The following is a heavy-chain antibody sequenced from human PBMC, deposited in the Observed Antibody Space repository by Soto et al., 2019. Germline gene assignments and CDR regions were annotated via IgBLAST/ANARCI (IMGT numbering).Heavy chain of an antibody. V-gene: IGHV3-23*01. CDR2: ISGSGGST. Sequence: GGSLRLSCAASGFTFSSYAMSWVRQAPGKGLEWVSAISGSGGSTYYADSVKGRFTISRDNSKNTLYLQMNSLRAEDTAVYYCAKVGITMIVVVITHFDYWGQGTLVTVSS. CDR3: AKVGITMIVVVITHFDY. D-gene: IGHD3-22*01. CDR1: GFTFSSYA. J-gene: IGHJ4*02.